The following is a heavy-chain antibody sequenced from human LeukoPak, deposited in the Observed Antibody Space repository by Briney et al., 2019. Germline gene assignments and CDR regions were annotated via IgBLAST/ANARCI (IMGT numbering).Heavy chain of an antibody. J-gene: IGHJ5*02. V-gene: IGHV3-30*18. CDR1: GFTFSSYG. D-gene: IGHD5-18*01. Sequence: GRSLRLSCAASGFTFSSYGMHWVRQAPGKGLEWVAVISYDGSNKYYADSVKGRFTISRDNSKNTLYLQMNSLRAEDTAVYYCAKEGYSYGYSNWFDPWGQGTLVTVSS. CDR3: AKEGYSYGYSNWFDP. CDR2: ISYDGSNK.